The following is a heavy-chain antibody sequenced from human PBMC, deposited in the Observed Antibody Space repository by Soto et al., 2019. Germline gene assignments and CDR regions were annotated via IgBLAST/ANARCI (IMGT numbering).Heavy chain of an antibody. CDR1: GGSISSGDYY. CDR3: ASSVRINYYYSSGYYNWFDP. J-gene: IGHJ5*02. V-gene: IGHV4-30-4*01. Sequence: SETLSLTCTVSGGSISSGDYYWSWIHQPPGKGLEWIGYIYYSGSTYYNPSLKSRVTISVDTSKNQFSLKLSSVTAADTAVYYCASSVRINYYYSSGYYNWFDPWGQGTLVTVSA. CDR2: IYYSGST. D-gene: IGHD3-22*01.